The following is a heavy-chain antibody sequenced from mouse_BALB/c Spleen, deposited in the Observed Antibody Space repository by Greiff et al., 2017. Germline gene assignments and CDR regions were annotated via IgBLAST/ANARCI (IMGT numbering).Heavy chain of an antibody. CDR3: ARSGNGNYYCDD. D-gene: IGHD2-1*01. Sequence: LQESGPGLVKPSQSLSLTCTVTGYSITSDYAWNWIRQFPGNKLEWMGYISYSGSTSYNPSLKSRISITRDTSKNQFFLQLNSVTTEDTATYYCARSGNGNYYCDDGGQGTTLTVSS. J-gene: IGHJ2*01. CDR2: ISYSGST. V-gene: IGHV3-2*02. CDR1: GYSITSDYA.